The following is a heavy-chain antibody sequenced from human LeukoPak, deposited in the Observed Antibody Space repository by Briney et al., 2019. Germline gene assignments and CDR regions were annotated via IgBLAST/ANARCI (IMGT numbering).Heavy chain of an antibody. Sequence: PGGSLRLSCAASGFTFSSYSMNWVRQAPGKGLEWVSSISSSSSYIYYADSVKGRFTITRDNAKNSLYLQMNSLRAEDTAVYYCAREVVAATQFDYWGQGTLVTVSS. CDR1: GFTFSSYS. V-gene: IGHV3-21*01. CDR2: ISSSSSYI. D-gene: IGHD2-15*01. J-gene: IGHJ4*02. CDR3: AREVVAATQFDY.